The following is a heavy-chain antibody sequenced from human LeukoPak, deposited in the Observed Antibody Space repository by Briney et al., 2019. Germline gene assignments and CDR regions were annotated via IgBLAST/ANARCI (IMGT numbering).Heavy chain of an antibody. CDR2: INHSGST. D-gene: IGHD6-13*01. CDR1: GGSFSGYY. V-gene: IGHV4-34*01. CDR3: ARYRNSSSWYNWFDP. Sequence: SEAQSLTCAVYGGSFSGYYWSWIRQPPGKGLEWIGEINHSGSTNYNPSLKSRVTISVDTSKNQFSLKLSPVTAADTAVYYCARYRNSSSWYNWFDPWGQGTLVTVSS. J-gene: IGHJ5*02.